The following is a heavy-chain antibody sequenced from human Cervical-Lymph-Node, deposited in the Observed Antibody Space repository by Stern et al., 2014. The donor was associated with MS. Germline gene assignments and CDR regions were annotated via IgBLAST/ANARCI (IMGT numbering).Heavy chain of an antibody. Sequence: LQLQESGPKLVKPSQTLSLTCSVSGGSISSGGTYWTWIRQNPGNGLEWIGHIYYRGRTYYNPSLKSRIMISIDTSTSQFSLRVNSVTAADTAVYYCARGSGDWAHSWFDPWGQGTLVTVSS. CDR2: IYYRGRT. CDR3: ARGSGDWAHSWFDP. V-gene: IGHV4-31*03. D-gene: IGHD2-21*02. CDR1: GGSISSGGTY. J-gene: IGHJ5*02.